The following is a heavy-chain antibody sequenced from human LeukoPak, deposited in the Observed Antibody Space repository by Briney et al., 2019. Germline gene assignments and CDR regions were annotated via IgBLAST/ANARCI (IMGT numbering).Heavy chain of an antibody. CDR3: ARARVVVPAALFLRGGDCNLDV. CDR2: INHSGGT. D-gene: IGHD2-2*01. V-gene: IGHV4-34*01. CDR1: GGSFSGYY. J-gene: IGHJ6*04. Sequence: SETLSLTCAVYGGSFSGYYWSWVRQPPGKGLDWIGEINHSGGTNYNPSLKSRVTIPVDKSKNQFSLKLSSVTAADTAVYYCARARVVVPAALFLRGGDCNLDVWGKGTTVTVSS.